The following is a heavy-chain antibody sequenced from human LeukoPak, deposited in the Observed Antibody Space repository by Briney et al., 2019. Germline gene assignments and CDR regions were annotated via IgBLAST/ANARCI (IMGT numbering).Heavy chain of an antibody. V-gene: IGHV1-3*01. D-gene: IGHD3-3*01. Sequence: ASVKVSCKASGYTFTSYGISWVRQAPGQRLEWMGWINAGNGNTKYSQKFQGRVTITRDTSASTAYMELSSLRSEDTAVYYCARVWMLDFWSGYDVYGMDVWGQGTTVTVSS. J-gene: IGHJ6*02. CDR3: ARVWMLDFWSGYDVYGMDV. CDR1: GYTFTSYG. CDR2: INAGNGNT.